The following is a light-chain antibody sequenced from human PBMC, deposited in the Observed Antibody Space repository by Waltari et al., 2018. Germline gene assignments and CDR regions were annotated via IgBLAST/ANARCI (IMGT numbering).Light chain of an antibody. Sequence: QSALTQPASVSGSPGQSITISCTGTRSDVGGYNYVSWYQQHPGKAPKPMIYNVDNRPSGVSNRFSGSKSGNTASLTISGLQADDEADYYCTSYARISWVFGGGTKLSVL. V-gene: IGLV2-14*03. J-gene: IGLJ3*02. CDR1: RSDVGGYNY. CDR2: NVD. CDR3: TSYARISWV.